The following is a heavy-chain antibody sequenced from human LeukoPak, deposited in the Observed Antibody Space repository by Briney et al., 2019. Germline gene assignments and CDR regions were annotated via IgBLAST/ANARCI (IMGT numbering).Heavy chain of an antibody. CDR2: IIPIFGTA. CDR1: GGTFSSYA. J-gene: IGHJ5*02. D-gene: IGHD3-16*01. Sequence: SVKVSCKASGGTFSSYAISWVRQAPGQGLEWMGGIIPIFGTANYARKFQGRVTITADESTSTAYMELSSLRSEDTAVYYCCNRRGSWFDPWGQGTLVTVSS. V-gene: IGHV1-69*13. CDR3: CNRRGSWFDP.